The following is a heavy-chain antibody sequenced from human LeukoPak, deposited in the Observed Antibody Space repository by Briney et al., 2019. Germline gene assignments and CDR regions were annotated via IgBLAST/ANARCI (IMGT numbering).Heavy chain of an antibody. D-gene: IGHD3-16*01. CDR3: ARHGGGIMAPYYFDY. CDR1: GFTFSSYA. CDR2: ISGSGSST. J-gene: IGHJ4*02. V-gene: IGHV3-23*01. Sequence: GGSLRLSCAASGFTFSSYAMNWVRQAPGKGLEWVSTISGSGSSTYYADFVKGRFTISRDNSKNTLYLQMNSLRAEDTAVYYCARHGGGIMAPYYFDYGGQGTLVTVSS.